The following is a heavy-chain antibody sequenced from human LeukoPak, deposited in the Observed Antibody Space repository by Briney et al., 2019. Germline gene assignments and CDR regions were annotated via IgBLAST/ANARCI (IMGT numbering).Heavy chain of an antibody. CDR1: GYTFTSYG. CDR2: ISAYNGNT. Sequence: ASVKVSCKASGYTFTSYGISWVRQAPGQGLEWMGWISAYNGNTNYAQKLQGRVTMTTDTSTSTAYMELRSLRSDDTAAYYCARDHAIAAAGTSNDYWGQGTLVTVSS. V-gene: IGHV1-18*01. CDR3: ARDHAIAAAGTSNDY. J-gene: IGHJ4*02. D-gene: IGHD6-13*01.